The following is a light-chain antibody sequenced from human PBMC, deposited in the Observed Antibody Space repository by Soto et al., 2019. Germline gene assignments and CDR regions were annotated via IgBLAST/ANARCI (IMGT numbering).Light chain of an antibody. V-gene: IGKV1-9*01. Sequence: IQLTQSPSSLSASVGDRVTITCRASQGINKFLAWYQQQPGKAPQLLIYGASTLQSGVPSRFSGSGSGTDFTLTISSLQPEEGATYYCQPLTHFRFTFGQGTKLDIK. CDR2: GAS. CDR1: QGINKF. CDR3: QPLTHFRFT. J-gene: IGKJ2*01.